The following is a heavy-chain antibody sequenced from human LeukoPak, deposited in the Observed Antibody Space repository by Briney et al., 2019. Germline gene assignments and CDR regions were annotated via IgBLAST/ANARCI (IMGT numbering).Heavy chain of an antibody. CDR3: ARVKGQKGSGDYYFYMDV. J-gene: IGHJ6*03. V-gene: IGHV1-8*02. D-gene: IGHD1-1*01. Sequence: GASVKVSCKASGYTFTGYFMHWVRQAPGQGLEWMGWMNPNSDNTGYAQKFQGRVTMTRNTSISTAYMELSSLRSEDTAVYYCARVKGQKGSGDYYFYMDVWGKGTTVTISS. CDR1: GYTFTGYF. CDR2: MNPNSDNT.